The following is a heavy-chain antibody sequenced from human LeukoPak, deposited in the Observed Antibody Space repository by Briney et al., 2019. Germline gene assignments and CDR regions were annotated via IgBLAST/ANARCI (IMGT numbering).Heavy chain of an antibody. CDR2: IKADGSEK. J-gene: IGHJ4*02. Sequence: GGSLRLSCAASGFSFSGHWMNWVRQPPGKGLEWVANIKADGSEKYYVDSVQGRFTISRDDAKRTVDLQMDNLRAEDTAIYYCAYRNNFEYWGQGALVTVSS. V-gene: IGHV3-7*05. D-gene: IGHD1-26*01. CDR3: AYRNNFEY. CDR1: GFSFSGHW.